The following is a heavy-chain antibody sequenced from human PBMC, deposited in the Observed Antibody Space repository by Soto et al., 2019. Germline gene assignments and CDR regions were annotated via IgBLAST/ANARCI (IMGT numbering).Heavy chain of an antibody. CDR3: ARGGTVTTGYYYYYGMDV. D-gene: IGHD4-4*01. CDR2: INHSGST. J-gene: IGHJ6*02. Sequence: SETLSLTCAVYGGSFSGYYWSWIRQPPGKGLEWIGEINHSGSTNYNPSLKSRVTISVDTSKNHFSLKLSSVTAADTAVYYCARGGTVTTGYYYYYGMDVWGQGTTVTVSS. CDR1: GGSFSGYY. V-gene: IGHV4-34*01.